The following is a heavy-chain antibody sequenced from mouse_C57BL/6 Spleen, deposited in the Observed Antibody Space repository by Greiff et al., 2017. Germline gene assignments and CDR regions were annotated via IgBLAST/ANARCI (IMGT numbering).Heavy chain of an antibody. Sequence: EVQLQQSGPELVKPGDSVKISCKASGYSFTGYFMNWVMQSHGKSLEWIGRINPYNGDTFYNQKFKGKATLTVDKSSSTAHMELRSLTSEVSAVYYCSIVFYCDYVAWFAYGGQGTLVTVSA. CDR3: SIVFYCDYVAWFAY. D-gene: IGHD2-13*01. V-gene: IGHV1-20*01. CDR1: GYSFTGYF. J-gene: IGHJ3*01. CDR2: INPYNGDT.